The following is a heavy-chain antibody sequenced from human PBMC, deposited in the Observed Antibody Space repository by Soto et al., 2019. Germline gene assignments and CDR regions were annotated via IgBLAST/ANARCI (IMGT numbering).Heavy chain of an antibody. D-gene: IGHD2-2*01. CDR3: ASGYCSSTSRYPDRRYYYYYMDV. Sequence: ASVKVSCKASGYTFTSYYMHWVRQAPGQGLEWMGIINPSGGSTSYAQKFQGRVTMTRDTSTSTVYMELSSLRSEDTAVYYCASGYCSSTSRYPDRRYYYYYMDVWGKGTTVTVSS. CDR2: INPSGGST. CDR1: GYTFTSYY. J-gene: IGHJ6*03. V-gene: IGHV1-46*03.